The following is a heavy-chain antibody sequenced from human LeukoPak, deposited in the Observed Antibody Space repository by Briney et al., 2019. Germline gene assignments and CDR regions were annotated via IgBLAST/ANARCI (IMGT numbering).Heavy chain of an antibody. CDR1: GYTFTSYA. D-gene: IGHD2-15*01. V-gene: IGHV1-3*01. CDR2: INAGNGNT. Sequence: GASVKVSCTASGYTFTSYAMHWVRQAPGQRLEWMGWINAGNGNTKYSQKFQGRVTITRDTSASTAYMELSSLRSGDTAVYYCARDSPYCSGGSCYVGGYYGMDVWGKGTTVTVSS. CDR3: ARDSPYCSGGSCYVGGYYGMDV. J-gene: IGHJ6*04.